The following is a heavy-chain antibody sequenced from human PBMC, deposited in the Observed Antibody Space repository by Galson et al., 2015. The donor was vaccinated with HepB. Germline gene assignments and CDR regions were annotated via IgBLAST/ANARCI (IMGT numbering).Heavy chain of an antibody. CDR1: GYSFISSW. Sequence: QSGAEVKKPGESLKISCKGFGYSFISSWIGWVRQMPGKGLEWMGIIYPGDSDTRYSPSFQGQVTISADKSVNTAYLQWSSLKASDTAMYYCVRGRTIVVVTEGDDTFDLWSQGTMVIVSS. J-gene: IGHJ3*01. V-gene: IGHV5-51*03. CDR2: IYPGDSDT. CDR3: VRGRTIVVVTEGDDTFDL. D-gene: IGHD2-21*02.